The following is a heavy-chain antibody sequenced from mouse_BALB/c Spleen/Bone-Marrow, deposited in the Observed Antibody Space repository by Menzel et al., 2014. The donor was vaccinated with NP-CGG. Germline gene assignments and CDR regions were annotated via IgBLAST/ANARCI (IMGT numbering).Heavy chain of an antibody. CDR2: ISYDGSN. V-gene: IGHV3-6*02. J-gene: IGHJ3*01. CDR3: ARGYGNLAY. Sequence: DVQLQESGPGLVKPSQPLSLTCAVTGYSITSGYYWHWIRQFPGNKLEWMGYISYDGSNNQKPSLKNRISITRDTSKNQFFLRLNSVTTEDTATYYCARGYGNLAYWGQGTLVTVSA. D-gene: IGHD2-10*02. CDR1: GYSITSGYY.